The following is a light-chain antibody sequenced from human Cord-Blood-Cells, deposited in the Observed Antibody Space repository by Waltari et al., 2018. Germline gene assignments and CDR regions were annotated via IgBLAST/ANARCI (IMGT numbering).Light chain of an antibody. J-gene: IGLJ2*01. CDR1: RSNIGAGYE. Sequence: QPVLPQPPSVSGAPGQRVPISCTGSRSNIGAGYEVPWYQQLPGTAPKLLIYGNSKRPSGVPDRFSGSKSGTSASLAITGLQAEDEADYYCQSYDSSLSGAVFGGGTKLTVL. CDR3: QSYDSSLSGAV. CDR2: GNS. V-gene: IGLV1-40*01.